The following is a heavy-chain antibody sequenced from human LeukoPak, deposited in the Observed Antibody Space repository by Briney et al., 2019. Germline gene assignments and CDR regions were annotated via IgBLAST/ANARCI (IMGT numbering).Heavy chain of an antibody. CDR3: GRAFPPLRTSSAGDL. D-gene: IGHD3-16*01. CDR1: GFSFSDYD. Sequence: KAGGSLRLSCSASGFSFSDYDMNWVRQAPGKGLEWVSAISGRSSHIYYGESVKGRFTISRDNAKNSLCLQMDSLGVEDTAAYYCGRAFPPLRTSSAGDLWGQGTLVIVSS. V-gene: IGHV3-21*01. J-gene: IGHJ1*01. CDR2: ISGRSSHI.